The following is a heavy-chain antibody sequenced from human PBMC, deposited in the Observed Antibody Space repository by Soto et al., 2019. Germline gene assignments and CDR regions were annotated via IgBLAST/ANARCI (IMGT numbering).Heavy chain of an antibody. CDR2: INHSGST. D-gene: IGHD5-18*01. CDR3: ARQDTAMAMDYYYYGMDV. J-gene: IGHJ6*02. Sequence: PSETLSLTCAVYGGSFSGYYWSWIRQPPGKGLEWIGEINHSGSTNYNPSLKSRVTISVDTSKNQFSLKLSSVTAADTAVYYCARQDTAMAMDYYYYGMDVWGQGTTVTVSS. CDR1: GGSFSGYY. V-gene: IGHV4-34*01.